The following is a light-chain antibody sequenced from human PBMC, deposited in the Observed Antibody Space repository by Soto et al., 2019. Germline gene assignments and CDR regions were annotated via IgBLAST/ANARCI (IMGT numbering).Light chain of an antibody. CDR1: QDIRND. CDR2: AAS. J-gene: IGKJ1*01. V-gene: IGKV1-17*01. Sequence: DIPMTQSPSSLSASVGDRVTITCRASQDIRNDLVWYQQKPGRAPKRLIYAASSLQSGVPSRFSGSGSVTEFTLTISSLQPEDFATYYCLQHNNFPRAFCQGTKVEIK. CDR3: LQHNNFPRA.